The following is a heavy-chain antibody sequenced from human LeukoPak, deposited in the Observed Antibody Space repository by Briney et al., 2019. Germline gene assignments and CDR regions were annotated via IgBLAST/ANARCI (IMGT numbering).Heavy chain of an antibody. Sequence: GGSLRLSCAASGFTFSSYAMSWVRQAPGKGLEWVSAISGSGGSTYYADSVEGRFTISRDNSKNTLYLQMNSLRAEDTAVYYCAKGDGDYDAFDIWGQGTMVTVSS. CDR3: AKGDGDYDAFDI. V-gene: IGHV3-23*01. CDR1: GFTFSSYA. J-gene: IGHJ3*02. D-gene: IGHD4-17*01. CDR2: ISGSGGST.